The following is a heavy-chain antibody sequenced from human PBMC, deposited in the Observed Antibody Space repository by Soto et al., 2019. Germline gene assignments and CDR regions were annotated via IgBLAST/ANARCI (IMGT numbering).Heavy chain of an antibody. CDR2: ISSSSSTI. V-gene: IGHV3-48*01. Sequence: GGSLRLSCAASGFTFSSYSMNWVRQAPGKGLEWVSYISSSSSTIYYADSVKGRFTISRDNAKNSLYLQMNSLRAEDTAVYYCARVKLGPYGASDFDYWGQGTLVTVSS. D-gene: IGHD4-17*01. J-gene: IGHJ4*02. CDR3: ARVKLGPYGASDFDY. CDR1: GFTFSSYS.